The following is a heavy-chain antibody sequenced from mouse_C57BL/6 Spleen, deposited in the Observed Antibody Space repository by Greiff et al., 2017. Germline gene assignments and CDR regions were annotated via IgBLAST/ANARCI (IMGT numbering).Heavy chain of an antibody. Sequence: EVHLVESGGGLVKPGGSLKLSCAASGFTFSSYTMSWVRQTPEKRLEWVATISGGGGNTYYPDSVKGRFTISRDNAKNTLYLQMSSLRSEDTALYYCARSYGNYPWYFDVWGTGTTVTVSS. CDR3: ARSYGNYPWYFDV. CDR1: GFTFSSYT. CDR2: ISGGGGNT. D-gene: IGHD2-1*01. J-gene: IGHJ1*03. V-gene: IGHV5-9*01.